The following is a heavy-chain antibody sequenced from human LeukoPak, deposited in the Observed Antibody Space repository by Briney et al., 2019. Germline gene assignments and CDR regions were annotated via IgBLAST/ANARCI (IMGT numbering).Heavy chain of an antibody. J-gene: IGHJ2*01. CDR3: TRRAARWQFDL. CDR1: GFNFDDYA. Sequence: GRSLRLSCAVSGFNFDDYAMHWVREAPGRGLEWVSGINWKTGNGIYADSVKGRFTISRDNAKNSLYLQMSSLRAEDTALYYCTRRAARWQFDLWGRGTLLTVSS. D-gene: IGHD5-24*01. CDR2: INWKTGNG. V-gene: IGHV3-9*01.